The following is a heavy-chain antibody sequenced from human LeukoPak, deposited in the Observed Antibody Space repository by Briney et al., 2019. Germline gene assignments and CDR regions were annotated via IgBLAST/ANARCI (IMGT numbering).Heavy chain of an antibody. CDR3: ARGSYYYGMDV. J-gene: IGHJ6*02. CDR2: IYYSGST. V-gene: IGHV4-59*01. Sequence: LETLSLTCTVSGGSISSYYWSWIRQPPGKGLEWIGYIYYSGSTNYNPSLKSRVTISVDTSKNQFSLKLSSVTAADTAVYYCARGSYYYGMDVWGQGTTVTVSS. CDR1: GGSISSYY.